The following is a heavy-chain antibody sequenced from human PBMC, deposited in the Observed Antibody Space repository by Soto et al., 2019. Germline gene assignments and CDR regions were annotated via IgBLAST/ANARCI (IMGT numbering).Heavy chain of an antibody. Sequence: GGSLRLSCAASGFTFSNAWMSWVRQAPGKGLEWVGRIKSKTDGGTTDYAAPVKGRFTISRDDSKNTLYLQMNSLKTEDTAVYYCTTLLLAYCGGDCPEPGNIWGQGTMVTVSS. D-gene: IGHD2-21*01. V-gene: IGHV3-15*01. CDR2: IKSKTDGGTT. CDR3: TTLLLAYCGGDCPEPGNI. CDR1: GFTFSNAW. J-gene: IGHJ3*02.